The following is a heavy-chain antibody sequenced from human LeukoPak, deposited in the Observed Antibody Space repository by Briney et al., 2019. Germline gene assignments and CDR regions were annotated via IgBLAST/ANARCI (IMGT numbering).Heavy chain of an antibody. D-gene: IGHD3-22*01. CDR1: GFTFSSYS. V-gene: IGHV3-21*01. Sequence: GGSLRLSCAASGFTFSSYSMNWVRQAPGKGLEWVSSISSSSSYIYYADSVKGRFTISRDNVKNSLYLQMNSLRAEDTAVYYCARGAYYYDSSGYYDWGQGTLVTVSS. CDR3: ARGAYYYDSSGYYD. J-gene: IGHJ4*02. CDR2: ISSSSSYI.